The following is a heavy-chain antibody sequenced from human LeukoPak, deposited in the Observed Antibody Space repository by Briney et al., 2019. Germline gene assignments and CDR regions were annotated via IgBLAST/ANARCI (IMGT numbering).Heavy chain of an antibody. CDR2: ISYDGSNK. V-gene: IGHV3-30-3*01. D-gene: IGHD3-3*01. J-gene: IGHJ4*02. Sequence: GGSLRLSCAASGFTFSSYAMHWVRQAPGKGLEWVAVISYDGSNKYYADSVKGRFTISRDNSKNTLYLQMNSLRAEDTAVYYCARVGTLYYDFWSGYPYYFDYWSQGTLVTVSS. CDR3: ARVGTLYYDFWSGYPYYFDY. CDR1: GFTFSSYA.